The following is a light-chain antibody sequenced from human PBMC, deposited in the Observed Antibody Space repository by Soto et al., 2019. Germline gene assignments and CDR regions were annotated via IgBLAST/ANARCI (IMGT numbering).Light chain of an antibody. V-gene: IGKV3-20*01. CDR2: AAS. CDR3: QQYGSSPPIT. CDR1: QSVSNNY. J-gene: IGKJ5*01. Sequence: EIVFTQSPGTLSLSPGERATLSCRASQSVSNNYLAWYQHKPGQAPRLLIYAASSRATGSPDRFSGGGSGTDFTLTISRLEPEDFAVYYCQQYGSSPPITFGQGTRLEIK.